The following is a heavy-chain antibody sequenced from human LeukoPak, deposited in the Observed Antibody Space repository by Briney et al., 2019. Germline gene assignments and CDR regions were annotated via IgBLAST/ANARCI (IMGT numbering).Heavy chain of an antibody. D-gene: IGHD1-26*01. J-gene: IGHJ6*02. Sequence: GGSLRLSCAASGFTFSGSAMHWVRQASGKGLEWVGRIRSKANSYATAYAASVKGRFTISRDDSKNTAYLQMNSLKTEDTAVYYCTKLSTTPPYDPYGMDVWGQGTTVTVSS. V-gene: IGHV3-73*01. CDR1: GFTFSGSA. CDR2: IRSKANSYAT. CDR3: TKLSTTPPYDPYGMDV.